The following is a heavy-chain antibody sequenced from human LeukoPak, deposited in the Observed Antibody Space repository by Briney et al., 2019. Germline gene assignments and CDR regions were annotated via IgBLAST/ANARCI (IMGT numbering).Heavy chain of an antibody. Sequence: PGGSLRLSCAASGFXFSSYSMNWVRQAPGKGLEWVSSISSSSSYIYYADSVKGRFTISRDNAKNSLYLQMNSLRAEDTAVYYCARGCGGDCYSTRQIDYWGQGTLVTVSS. J-gene: IGHJ4*02. CDR3: ARGCGGDCYSTRQIDY. CDR2: ISSSSSYI. D-gene: IGHD2-21*02. V-gene: IGHV3-21*01. CDR1: GFXFSSYS.